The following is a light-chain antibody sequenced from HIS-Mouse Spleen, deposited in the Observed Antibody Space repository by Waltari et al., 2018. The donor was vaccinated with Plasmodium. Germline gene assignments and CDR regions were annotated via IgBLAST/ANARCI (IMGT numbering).Light chain of an antibody. CDR3: QQYGSSGT. V-gene: IGKV3-20*01. CDR2: GAS. J-gene: IGKJ1*01. CDR1: QSVSSSY. Sequence: EIVLTQSPGTLSLSPGERATLSCRARQSVSSSYLAWYQQKPGQAPRRLIYGASSRATGIPDRFSGSGSGTDFTLTISRLEPEDCAVYYCQQYGSSGTFGQGTKVEIK.